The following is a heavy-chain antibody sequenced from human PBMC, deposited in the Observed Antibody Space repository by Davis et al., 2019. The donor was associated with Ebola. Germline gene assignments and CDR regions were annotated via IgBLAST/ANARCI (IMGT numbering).Heavy chain of an antibody. CDR3: ARAQFPTTSDH. Sequence: AASVKVSCKASGYTFTNYGITWVRQAPGQGLEWMGWINPHNGNTNYAQNVQGRVAMTTDTSTNTAYMEVGSLRSDDTAVYYCARAQFPTTSDHWGQGTLVTVSS. D-gene: IGHD1-1*01. V-gene: IGHV1-18*04. CDR2: INPHNGNT. CDR1: GYTFTNYG. J-gene: IGHJ4*02.